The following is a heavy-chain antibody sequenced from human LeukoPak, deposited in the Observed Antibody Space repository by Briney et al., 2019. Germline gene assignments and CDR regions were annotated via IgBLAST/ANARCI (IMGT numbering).Heavy chain of an antibody. Sequence: SETLSLTCAVSGGSISSGGYSWSWIRQPPGQGLEWIGYIYHSGSTYYNPSLKSRVTISVDRSKNQFSLKLSSVTAADTAVYYCARGEGDRYYDSSGYLDYWGQGTLVTVSS. CDR3: ARGEGDRYYDSSGYLDY. J-gene: IGHJ4*02. V-gene: IGHV4-30-2*01. CDR2: IYHSGST. D-gene: IGHD3-22*01. CDR1: GGSISSGGYS.